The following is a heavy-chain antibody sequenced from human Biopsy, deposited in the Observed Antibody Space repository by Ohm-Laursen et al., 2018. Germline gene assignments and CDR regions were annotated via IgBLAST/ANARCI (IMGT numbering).Heavy chain of an antibody. CDR1: AYTLTDYY. J-gene: IGHJ3*02. Sequence: SVKVSCKASAYTLTDYYLHWVRQAPGQGLEWMGWINPDSGGTNYAQKFQGRVTMTRDTSISTVQMELSSLRSDDTAVYYCARVGFSSTWPPDRHDAFDIWGQGTMVTVSS. CDR3: ARVGFSSTWPPDRHDAFDI. CDR2: INPDSGGT. D-gene: IGHD6-13*01. V-gene: IGHV1-2*02.